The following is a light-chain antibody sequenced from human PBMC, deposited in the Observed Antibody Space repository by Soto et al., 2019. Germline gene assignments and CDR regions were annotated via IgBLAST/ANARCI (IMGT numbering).Light chain of an antibody. Sequence: AIRMTQSPSSFSASTGDRVTITCRASQGISSYLAWFQQKPGKAPKLLIYAASTLQSGVPSRFSGSGFGTDFTLTISSLQSEDFATYYCQQYYSYPYTFGQGTKLEIK. CDR3: QQYYSYPYT. V-gene: IGKV1-8*01. CDR2: AAS. J-gene: IGKJ2*01. CDR1: QGISSY.